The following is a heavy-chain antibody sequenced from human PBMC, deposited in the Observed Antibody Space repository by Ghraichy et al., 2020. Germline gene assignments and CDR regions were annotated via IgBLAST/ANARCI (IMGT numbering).Heavy chain of an antibody. V-gene: IGHV3-23*01. Sequence: GGSLRLSCAASGFTFTNYALTWVRQAPGKGLEWVSAITGSGGHTYSADSVKGRFTISRDNSKNTLYLQVNSLRDEDTAIYYCAKDYRVRGSGSDAFDLWGQGTLVTVSS. J-gene: IGHJ3*01. CDR2: ITGSGGHT. CDR3: AKDYRVRGSGSDAFDL. D-gene: IGHD2-15*01. CDR1: GFTFTNYA.